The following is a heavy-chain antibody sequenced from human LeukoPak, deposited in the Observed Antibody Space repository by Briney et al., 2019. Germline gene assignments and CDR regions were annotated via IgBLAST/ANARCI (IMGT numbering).Heavy chain of an antibody. CDR2: ISSSSSYI. D-gene: IGHD2-21*02. Sequence: GGPLRHSCAASGFTFSSYSMNWVRQAPGKGLEWVSSISSSSSYIYYADSVKGRFTISRDNAKNSLYLQMNSLRAEDTAVYYCARDLYCGGYCPIDYWGQGTLVTVSS. CDR1: GFTFSSYS. V-gene: IGHV3-21*01. CDR3: ARDLYCGGYCPIDY. J-gene: IGHJ4*02.